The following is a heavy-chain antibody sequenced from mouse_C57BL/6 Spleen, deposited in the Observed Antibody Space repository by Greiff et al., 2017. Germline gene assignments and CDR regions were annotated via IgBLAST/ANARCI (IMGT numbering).Heavy chain of an antibody. V-gene: IGHV1-74*01. D-gene: IGHD1-1*01. CDR1: GYTFTSYW. J-gene: IGHJ4*01. CDR3: ATKIRDYYGSSFYAMDY. Sequence: QVQLQQPGAELVKPGASVKVSCKASGYTFTSYWMHWVKQRPGQGLEWIGRIHPSDSATNYNQKFKGKATLTVDKSSSTAYMQLSSLTSEDSAVYYCATKIRDYYGSSFYAMDYWGQGTSLTVSS. CDR2: IHPSDSAT.